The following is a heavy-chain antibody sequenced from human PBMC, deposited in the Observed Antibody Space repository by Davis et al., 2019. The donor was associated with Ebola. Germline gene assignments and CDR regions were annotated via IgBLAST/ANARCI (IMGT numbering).Heavy chain of an antibody. D-gene: IGHD3-16*01. J-gene: IGHJ4*02. CDR1: GYTFTSYD. CDR3: ALHTGMLL. Sequence: ASVKVSCKASGYTFTSYDINWVRQATGQGLEWMARMIPNSGDTVYAQKFQGRVTVTRNTSITTAYMELSSLRSEDTAVYYCALHTGMLLWGQGTLVTVSS. V-gene: IGHV1-8*01. CDR2: MIPNSGDT.